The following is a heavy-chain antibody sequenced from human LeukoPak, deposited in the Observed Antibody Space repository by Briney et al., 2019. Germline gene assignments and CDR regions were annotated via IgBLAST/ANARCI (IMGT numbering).Heavy chain of an antibody. CDR2: ISFDGRNK. Sequence: GGSLRLSCAASGFTFSSYAIHWVRQAPGKGLEWVAVISFDGRNKYYADSVKGRFTISRDNSKNTLYLQMNSLRDEDTAVCYCARPAGHYYGMDVWGQGTTVTVSS. CDR3: ARPAGHYYGMDV. J-gene: IGHJ6*02. V-gene: IGHV3-30*04. CDR1: GFTFSSYA.